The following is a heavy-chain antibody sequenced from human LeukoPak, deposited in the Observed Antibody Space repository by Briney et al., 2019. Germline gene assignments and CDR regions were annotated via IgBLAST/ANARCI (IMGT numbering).Heavy chain of an antibody. CDR3: AKEGGYCSGGNCYSVRDWFDP. CDR2: ISGSGSGSST. CDR1: GFTFSSYA. Sequence: PGGSLRLSCAASGFTFSSYAMNWVRLAPGKGLEWVSGISGSGSGSSTYYADSVKGRFTISRDNSKNTLYLQMNSLRAEDTAVYYCAKEGGYCSGGNCYSVRDWFDPWGQGTLVTVSS. D-gene: IGHD2-15*01. V-gene: IGHV3-23*01. J-gene: IGHJ5*02.